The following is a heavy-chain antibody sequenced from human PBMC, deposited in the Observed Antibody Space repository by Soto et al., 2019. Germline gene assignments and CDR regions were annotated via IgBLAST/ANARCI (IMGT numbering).Heavy chain of an antibody. CDR2: INPNSGGT. V-gene: IGHV1-2*04. D-gene: IGHD3-9*01. CDR3: ARDLRRWYDILTGYYLDY. CDR1: GYTFTGYY. J-gene: IGHJ4*02. Sequence: ASLKVSCKASGYTFTGYYMHWVRQAPGQGLEWMGWINPNSGGTNYAQKFQGWVTMTRDTSISTAYMELSRLSSDDTAVYYCARDLRRWYDILTGYYLDYWGQGALVTVSS.